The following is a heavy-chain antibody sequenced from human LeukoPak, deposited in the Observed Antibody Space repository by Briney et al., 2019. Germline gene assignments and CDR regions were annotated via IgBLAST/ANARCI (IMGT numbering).Heavy chain of an antibody. CDR2: INHSGST. CDR3: ARGGWQWLGLNWFDP. J-gene: IGHJ5*02. Sequence: SETLSLTCAVYGGSFSGYYWSWIRQPPGKGLEWLGEINHSGSTNYNPSLKSRVTISVDTSKNQFSLKLSSVTAADTAVYYCARGGWQWLGLNWFDPWGQGTLVTVSS. D-gene: IGHD6-19*01. V-gene: IGHV4-34*01. CDR1: GGSFSGYY.